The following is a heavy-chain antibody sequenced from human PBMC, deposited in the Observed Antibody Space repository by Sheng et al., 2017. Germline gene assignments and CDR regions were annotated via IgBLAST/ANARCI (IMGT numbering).Heavy chain of an antibody. CDR2: INHSGST. J-gene: IGHJ5*02. CDR1: GGSFSGYY. D-gene: IGHD3-10*01. Sequence: QVQLQQWGAGLLKPSETLSLTCAVYGGSFSGYYWSWIRQPPGKGLEWIGEINHSGSTNYNPSLKSRVTISVDTSKNQFSLKLSSVTAADTAVYYCARRPVRGLPRHPRDNWFDPWGQGTLVTVSS. V-gene: IGHV4-34*01. CDR3: ARRPVRGLPRHPRDNWFDP.